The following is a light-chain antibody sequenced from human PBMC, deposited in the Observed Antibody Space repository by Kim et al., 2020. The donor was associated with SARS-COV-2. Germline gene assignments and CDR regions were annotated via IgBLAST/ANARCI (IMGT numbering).Light chain of an antibody. Sequence: SASVGDRVTIACRASQSISSWLALYQQKPGKAPKLLINKASNLQSGVPSTFSGSGSGTEFTLTISSLQPDDFATYYCQQYNTYSWTFGQGTKVDIK. CDR1: QSISSW. CDR3: QQYNTYSWT. V-gene: IGKV1-5*03. J-gene: IGKJ1*01. CDR2: KAS.